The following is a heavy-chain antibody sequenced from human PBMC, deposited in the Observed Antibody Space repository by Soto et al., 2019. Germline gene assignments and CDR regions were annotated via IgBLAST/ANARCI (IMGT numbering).Heavy chain of an antibody. J-gene: IGHJ6*02. D-gene: IGHD4-17*01. CDR3: ARHQMTTVTTVYYGMDV. Sequence: SETLSLTCAVYGGSFSGYYWSWIRQPPGKGLEWIGEINHSGSTNYNPSLKSRVTISVDTSKNQFSLKLSSVTAADTAVYYCARHQMTTVTTVYYGMDVWGQGTTVTVSS. CDR1: GGSFSGYY. V-gene: IGHV4-34*01. CDR2: INHSGST.